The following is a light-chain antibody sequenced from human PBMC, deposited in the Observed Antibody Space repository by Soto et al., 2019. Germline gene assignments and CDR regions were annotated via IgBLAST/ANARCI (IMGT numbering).Light chain of an antibody. CDR2: EVY. V-gene: IGLV2-8*01. CDR3: SSYVGTNSYV. CDR1: SSDVGGYTH. J-gene: IGLJ1*01. Sequence: HSPLTERLSAHGSPGQSFPSNSNGTSSDVGGYTHVSWYQHHPGKAPKLIIYEVYKRPSGVPDRFSGSKSGNTAALTVSGLQAEDEADYYCSSYVGTNSYVFGTGTKVPV.